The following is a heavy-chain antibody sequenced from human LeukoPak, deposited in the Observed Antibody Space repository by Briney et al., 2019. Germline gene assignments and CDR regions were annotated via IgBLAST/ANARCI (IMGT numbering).Heavy chain of an antibody. CDR3: ASWYSSNWYYFDY. Sequence: SETLSLTCTVSDGSISSYYWSWIRQPPGKGLEWIGYIYYSGSTNYNPSLKSHVTISVDTSKNQFSLTLSSVTAADTAVYYCASWYSSNWYYFDYWGQGTLVTVYS. V-gene: IGHV4-59*08. CDR2: IYYSGST. CDR1: DGSISSYY. D-gene: IGHD6-13*01. J-gene: IGHJ4*02.